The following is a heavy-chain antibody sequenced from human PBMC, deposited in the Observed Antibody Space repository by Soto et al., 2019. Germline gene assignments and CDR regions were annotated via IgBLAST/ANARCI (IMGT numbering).Heavy chain of an antibody. Sequence: SETLSLTFTVSGASISGFYWSWFRKSAGKGLEWIGRIYATGTTDYNPSLKSRVMMSVDTSKKQFSLKLRSVTAADTAVYYCVRDGTKTLRDWFDPWGQGISVTVSS. CDR3: VRDGTKTLRDWFDP. D-gene: IGHD1-1*01. V-gene: IGHV4-4*07. CDR1: GASISGFY. CDR2: IYATGTT. J-gene: IGHJ5*02.